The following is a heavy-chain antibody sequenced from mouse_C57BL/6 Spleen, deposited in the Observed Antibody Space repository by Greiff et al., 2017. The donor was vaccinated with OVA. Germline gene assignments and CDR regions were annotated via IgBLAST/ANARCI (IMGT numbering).Heavy chain of an antibody. Sequence: QVQLKQPGAELVKPGASVKVSCKASGCTFTSYWMHWVKQRPGQGLEWIGRIHPSDSDTNYNQQFKGKATLTVDKSSSTAYIQLSSLTSEDSAVYYCAILYDYDWFAYWGQGTLGTVSA. CDR3: AILYDYDWFAY. CDR2: IHPSDSDT. J-gene: IGHJ3*01. CDR1: GCTFTSYW. V-gene: IGHV1-74*01. D-gene: IGHD2-4*01.